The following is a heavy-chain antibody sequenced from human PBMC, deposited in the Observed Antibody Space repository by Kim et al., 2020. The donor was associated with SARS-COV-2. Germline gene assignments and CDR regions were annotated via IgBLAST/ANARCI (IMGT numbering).Heavy chain of an antibody. CDR2: IYNSGTT. CDR1: GGSVSSGTYH. J-gene: IGHJ4*02. V-gene: IGHV4-61*01. D-gene: IGHD3-22*01. Sequence: SETLSLTCTVSGGSVSSGTYHWSWIRQPPGKGLEWIGSIYNSGTTNYNSSLKRLVTLSLDTSKVQISLNLSSVTAAGTAVYYCARARDSSGYAIRIFDYWGQGTLVTVSS. CDR3: ARARDSSGYAIRIFDY.